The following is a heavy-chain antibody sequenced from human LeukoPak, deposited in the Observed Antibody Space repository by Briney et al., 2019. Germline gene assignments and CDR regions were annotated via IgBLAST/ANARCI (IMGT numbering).Heavy chain of an antibody. D-gene: IGHD3-22*01. V-gene: IGHV4-59*01. CDR2: IYYSGST. CDR1: GGSISSYY. CDR3: ARSHHSWDCYDTPQDWFDP. J-gene: IGHJ5*02. Sequence: SETLSLTCTVSGGSISSYYWSWIRQPPGKGLEWIGYIYYSGSTNYNPSLKSRVTISVDTSKNQFSLKLSSVTAADTAVYYCARSHHSWDCYDTPQDWFDPWGQGTLVTVSS.